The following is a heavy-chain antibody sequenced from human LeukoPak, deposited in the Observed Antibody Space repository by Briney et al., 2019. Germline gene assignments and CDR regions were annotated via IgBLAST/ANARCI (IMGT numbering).Heavy chain of an antibody. V-gene: IGHV3-74*01. D-gene: IGHD5-24*01. CDR1: GFTFSGHW. CDR3: ARARWYSSDY. Sequence: GGSLRLSCAVSGFTFSGHWMFWVRQAPGKGLVWVSSTNSDGSSTGYTDSVKGRFTVSGDNAKNTLYLQMNSLRAEDTAVYYCARARWYSSDYWGQGTLVTVSS. J-gene: IGHJ4*02. CDR2: TNSDGSST.